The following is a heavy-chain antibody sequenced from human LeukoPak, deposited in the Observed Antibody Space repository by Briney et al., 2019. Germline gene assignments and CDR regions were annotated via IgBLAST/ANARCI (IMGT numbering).Heavy chain of an antibody. J-gene: IGHJ5*02. V-gene: IGHV4-39*01. Sequence: WIGSIYYSGSTYYNPSLKSRVTISVDTSKNQFSLKLSSVTAADTAVYHCAKNGQSGFSFAPWGQGTLVTVSS. CDR3: AKNGQSGFSFAP. CDR2: IYYSGST. D-gene: IGHD1-26*01.